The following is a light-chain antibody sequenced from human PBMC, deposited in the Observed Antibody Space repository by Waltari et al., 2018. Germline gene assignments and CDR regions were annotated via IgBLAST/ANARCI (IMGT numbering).Light chain of an antibody. V-gene: IGKV1-39*01. CDR2: AAS. J-gene: IGKJ4*01. CDR3: QQSYSAPHT. CDR1: QSIATY. Sequence: DIQMTQSQSALSASAGARAPITCRASQSIATYLNWYQQKPGKAPILLIYAASSLQFGVPSRFSGSGSGTDFTLAISSLQPEDFATYFCQQSYSAPHTFGGGTQVDIK.